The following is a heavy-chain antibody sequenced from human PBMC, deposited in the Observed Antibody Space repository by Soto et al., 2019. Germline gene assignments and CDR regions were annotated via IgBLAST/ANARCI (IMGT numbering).Heavy chain of an antibody. V-gene: IGHV6-1*01. CDR2: TYYRSKWIH. CDR3: AGVVWFRGMDV. CDR1: GDRVSSSSAV. D-gene: IGHD3-16*01. J-gene: IGHJ6*02. Sequence: SQTLSLTCDISGDRVSSSSAVWNCIIHSPSRGLEWLGRTYYRSKWIHEYTVSMESRITINPDTSKNQFSLHIYSVTPEDTAVYYCAGVVWFRGMDVWGQGTPVTVSS.